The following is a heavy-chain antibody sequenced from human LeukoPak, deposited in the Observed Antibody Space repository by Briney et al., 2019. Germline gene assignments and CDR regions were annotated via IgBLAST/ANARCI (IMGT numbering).Heavy chain of an antibody. CDR1: GFTFSSYA. J-gene: IGHJ5*02. D-gene: IGHD1-1*01. Sequence: GGSLRLSCAASGFTFSSYAMNWVRQAPGKGLEWVSGISGSGGSTYYADSVKGRFTISRDNSKNTFYLQMNSLRADDTALYYCAKDRTGATGRDWLDPWGQGTLVTVSS. CDR2: ISGSGGST. CDR3: AKDRTGATGRDWLDP. V-gene: IGHV3-23*01.